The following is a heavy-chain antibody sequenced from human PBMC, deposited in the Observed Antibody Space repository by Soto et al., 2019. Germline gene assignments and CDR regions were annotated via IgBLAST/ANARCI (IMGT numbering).Heavy chain of an antibody. CDR1: GFTFSSYA. D-gene: IGHD4-17*01. CDR2: ISGSGDST. V-gene: IGHV3-23*01. CDR3: AKDGPPPGDYVGVRSDY. Sequence: PGGSLRLSCAASGFTFSSYAMSWVRQAPGKGLEWVSAISGSGDSTYYADSVKGRFTISRDNSKNTLYLQMNSLRAEDTAVYYCAKDGPPPGDYVGVRSDYWGQGTLVTAPQ. J-gene: IGHJ4*02.